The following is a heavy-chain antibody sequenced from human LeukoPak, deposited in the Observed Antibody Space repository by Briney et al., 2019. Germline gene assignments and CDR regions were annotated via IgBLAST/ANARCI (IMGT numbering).Heavy chain of an antibody. D-gene: IGHD5-18*01. CDR1: GYTFTGYY. CDR3: ARDTAMVNVAFDI. J-gene: IGHJ3*02. Sequence: ASVKVSCKASGYTFTGYYMHWVRQAPGQGLEWMGWINPNSGGTNYAQKFQGRVTMTRDTSISTAYMELSRLRSDDTAVYYCARDTAMVNVAFDIWGQGTMVTVSS. V-gene: IGHV1-2*02. CDR2: INPNSGGT.